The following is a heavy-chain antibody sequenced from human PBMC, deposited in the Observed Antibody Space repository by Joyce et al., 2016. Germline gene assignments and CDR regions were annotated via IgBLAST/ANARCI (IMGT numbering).Heavy chain of an antibody. CDR3: ARWVLRGAMDAVDI. CDR2: RSVKNGNT. Sequence: QVQLVQSGAEVKKPGASVKVSCKASGYSFFRDGISWVRQAPGQGLEGVGWRSVKNGNTNEEQKREGRVTLTKDKSTSTAYMELKSRRSDDTAVYYCARWVLRGAMDAVDIGGQGTMVTGSS. V-gene: IGHV1-18*04. J-gene: IGHJ3*02. CDR1: GYSFFRDG. D-gene: IGHD4/OR15-4a*01.